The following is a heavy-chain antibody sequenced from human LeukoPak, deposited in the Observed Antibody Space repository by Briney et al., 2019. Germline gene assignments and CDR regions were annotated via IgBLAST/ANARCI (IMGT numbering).Heavy chain of an antibody. CDR3: AGSQSSSSTSLTRYYYYYYYMDV. CDR1: GGTFSSYA. CDR2: IIPIFGTA. D-gene: IGHD2-2*01. J-gene: IGHJ6*03. V-gene: IGHV1-69*13. Sequence: SVKVSCKASGGTFSSYAISWVRQAPGQGLEWMGRIIPIFGTANYAQKFQGRVTITADESTSTAYMELSSLRSEDTAVYYCAGSQSSSSTSLTRYYYYYYYMDVWGKGTTVTVSS.